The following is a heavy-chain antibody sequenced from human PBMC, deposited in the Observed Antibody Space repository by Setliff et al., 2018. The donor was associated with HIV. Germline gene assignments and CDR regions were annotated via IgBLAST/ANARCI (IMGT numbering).Heavy chain of an antibody. J-gene: IGHJ4*02. CDR1: GDSIGDYY. D-gene: IGHD3-10*01. CDR3: ARGWFGGYYFDY. CDR2: VYASAYS. Sequence: SETLSLTCTVSGDSIGDYYWNWIRQPAGKGLEWIGRVYASAYSNYNPSLKSRVTMSVDTSQNQFSLKLRSVNAADTAVYYFARGWFGGYYFDYWGQGTLVTVSS. V-gene: IGHV4-4*07.